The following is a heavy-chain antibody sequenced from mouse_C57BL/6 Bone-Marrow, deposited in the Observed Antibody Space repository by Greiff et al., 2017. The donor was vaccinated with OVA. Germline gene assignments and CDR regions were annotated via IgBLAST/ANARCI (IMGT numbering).Heavy chain of an antibody. Sequence: QVQLQQSGAELARPGGSVKLSCKASGYTFTSYGISWVKQRPGQGLEWIGEIYPRSGNTYYNEKFKGKATLTADKTSSTVYMELRRLTSEDSAVYFCAPHYDAVGYFDVWGTGTTVTVSS. J-gene: IGHJ1*03. CDR1: GYTFTSYG. V-gene: IGHV1-81*01. D-gene: IGHD2-4*01. CDR3: APHYDAVGYFDV. CDR2: IYPRSGNT.